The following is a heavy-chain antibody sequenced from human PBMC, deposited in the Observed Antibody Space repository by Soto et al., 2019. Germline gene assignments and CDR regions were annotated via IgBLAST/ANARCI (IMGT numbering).Heavy chain of an antibody. D-gene: IGHD3-22*01. CDR3: ASRGPDYYDSSGYYYPAEYFQH. Sequence: ASVKVSCKASGYTFTSYGISWVRQAPGQGLEWMGWISAYNGNTNYAQKLQGRVTMTTDTSTSTAYMELRSLRSDDTAVYYCASRGPDYYDSSGYYYPAEYFQHWGQGTLVTVSS. V-gene: IGHV1-18*01. J-gene: IGHJ1*01. CDR1: GYTFTSYG. CDR2: ISAYNGNT.